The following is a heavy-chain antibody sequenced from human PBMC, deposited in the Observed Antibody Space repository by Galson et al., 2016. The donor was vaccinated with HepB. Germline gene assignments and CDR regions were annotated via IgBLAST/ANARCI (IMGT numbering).Heavy chain of an antibody. J-gene: IGHJ4*02. CDR3: ARDQETYYYDSPPGY. CDR2: IWYDGNNK. V-gene: IGHV3-33*01. Sequence: SLRLSCAASGFTFSSYGMHWVRQAPGKGLEWVAVIWYDGNNKYYADSVKGRFTISRDNSKNTLYLQMNSLRAEDTAVYYCARDQETYYYDSPPGYCGQGTLVTVSS. CDR1: GFTFSSYG. D-gene: IGHD3-22*01.